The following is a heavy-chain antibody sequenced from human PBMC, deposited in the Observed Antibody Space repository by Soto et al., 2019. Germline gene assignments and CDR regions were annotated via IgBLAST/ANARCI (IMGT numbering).Heavy chain of an antibody. Sequence: QVQLVESGGGVVQPGRSLRLSCAASGFTFSTHAMHWVRQAPGKGLECVAIVSFDGSNKYYADSVKGRFTISRDNSKNTLYLQMSGLTPEDMAFYYCARDQTGITTAGGGRIDHWGQGTLVTVSS. CDR3: ARDQTGITTAGGGRIDH. V-gene: IGHV3-30-3*01. D-gene: IGHD6-13*01. CDR1: GFTFSTHA. CDR2: VSFDGSNK. J-gene: IGHJ4*02.